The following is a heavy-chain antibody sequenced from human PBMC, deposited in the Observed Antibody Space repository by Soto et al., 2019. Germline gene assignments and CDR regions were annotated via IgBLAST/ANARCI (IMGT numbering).Heavy chain of an antibody. CDR1: GYSFTSYW. V-gene: IGHV5-51*01. CDR2: IYPGDSET. D-gene: IGHD2-21*02. J-gene: IGHJ6*02. Sequence: EVQLVQSGAEVKKPGESLKISCKGSGYSFTSYWIVWVRQMPGKGLEWMGIIYPGDSETRYSPSLQGQVTMSADKSTSTAYLQGGSLKASDTAMYYCARRSYCDGDCTRRPYDYYGMDVWGQGTTVTVSS. CDR3: ARRSYCDGDCTRRPYDYYGMDV.